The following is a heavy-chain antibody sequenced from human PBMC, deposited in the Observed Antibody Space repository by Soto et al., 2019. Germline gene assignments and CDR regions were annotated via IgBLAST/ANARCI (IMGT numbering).Heavy chain of an antibody. V-gene: IGHV4-31*03. D-gene: IGHD2-15*01. Sequence: PSEPLSRTFSSSGRPISNVGYDRWWIRQHPGKGLEWIGYIYYSGSTYYNPSLKSRVTISVDTSKNQFSLKLSSVTAADTAVYYCARGVVVAAILGGMDVWGQGT. CDR2: IYYSGST. CDR3: ARGVVVAAILGGMDV. J-gene: IGHJ6*02. CDR1: GRPISNVGYD.